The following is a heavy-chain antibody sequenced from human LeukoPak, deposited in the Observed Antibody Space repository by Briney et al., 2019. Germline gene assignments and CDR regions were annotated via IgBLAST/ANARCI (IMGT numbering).Heavy chain of an antibody. CDR2: ISFDGSNK. D-gene: IGHD5-24*01. V-gene: IGHV3-30-3*01. CDR3: ARDGDAYNFDF. J-gene: IGHJ4*02. Sequence: GGSLRLSCAASGFTFSSYTIHWVRQPPGKGLEWVAVISFDGSNKYYADSVKGRFTISRDNSKNTLYLQMNSLRADDTAVYYCARDGDAYNFDFWGQGALVTVSS. CDR1: GFTFSSYT.